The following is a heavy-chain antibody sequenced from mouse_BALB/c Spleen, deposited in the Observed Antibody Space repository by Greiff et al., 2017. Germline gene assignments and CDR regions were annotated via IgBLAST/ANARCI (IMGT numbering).Heavy chain of an antibody. Sequence: EVQVVESGGGLVQPGGSLKLSCAASGFTFSSYGMSWVRQTPDKRLELVATINSNGGSTYYPDSVKGRFTISRDNAKNTLYLQMSSLKSEDTAMYYCARVLRLRFAYWGQGTLVTVSA. J-gene: IGHJ3*01. CDR1: GFTFSSYG. D-gene: IGHD1-2*01. V-gene: IGHV5-6-3*01. CDR3: ARVLRLRFAY. CDR2: INSNGGST.